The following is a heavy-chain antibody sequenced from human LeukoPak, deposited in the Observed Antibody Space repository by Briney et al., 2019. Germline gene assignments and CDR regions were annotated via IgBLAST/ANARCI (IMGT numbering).Heavy chain of an antibody. Sequence: ASVKASCKASGYTFTGYYMHWVRQAPGQGLEWMGWINPNSGGTNYAQKFQGWVTMTRDTSISTAYMELSRLRSDDTAVYYCARTLSSSWSFDYWGQGTLVTVSS. CDR1: GYTFTGYY. CDR3: ARTLSSSWSFDY. J-gene: IGHJ4*02. D-gene: IGHD6-13*01. V-gene: IGHV1-2*04. CDR2: INPNSGGT.